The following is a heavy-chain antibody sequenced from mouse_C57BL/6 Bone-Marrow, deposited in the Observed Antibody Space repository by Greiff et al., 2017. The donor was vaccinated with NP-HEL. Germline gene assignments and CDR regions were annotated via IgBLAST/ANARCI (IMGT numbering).Heavy chain of an antibody. CDR3: TRGLLVFDV. CDR2: ISSGGDYI. J-gene: IGHJ1*03. CDR1: VFTFSSYA. V-gene: IGHV5-9-1*02. Sequence: EVMLVESGEGLVKPGGSLKLSCSSSVFTFSSYAMSWVRQTPEKRLEWVAYISSGGDYIYYADTVKGRFTISRDNARNTLYLQMSSLKSEDTAMYYCTRGLLVFDVWGTGTTVTVSS.